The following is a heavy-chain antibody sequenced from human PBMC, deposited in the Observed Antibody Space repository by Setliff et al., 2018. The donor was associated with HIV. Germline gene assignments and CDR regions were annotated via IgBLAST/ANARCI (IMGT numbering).Heavy chain of an antibody. CDR1: GFTFSDYG. J-gene: IGHJ4*02. CDR2: IWYDGSNK. D-gene: IGHD3-22*01. V-gene: IGHV3-33*01. Sequence: TGGSLRLSCVASGFTFSDYGMHWVRQTPGKGLEWVAVIWYDGSNKYYADSVKGRFAISRDNVKNSVLLQMNDLTAEDTAVYYCARDNGYYYDSSGYQPHFDSWGQGTLVTVSS. CDR3: ARDNGYYYDSSGYQPHFDS.